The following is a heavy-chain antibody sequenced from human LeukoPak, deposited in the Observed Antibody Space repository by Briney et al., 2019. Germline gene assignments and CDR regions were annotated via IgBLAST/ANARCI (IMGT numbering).Heavy chain of an antibody. Sequence: GESLKISCKGSGYRFTSYWIGWVRQMPGKGLEWMGIIYPGDSDTRYSPSFQGQVTISADKSISTAYLQWSSLKASDTAMYYCARHEVGYSSSWHSDAFDIWGQGTMVTVSS. D-gene: IGHD6-13*01. J-gene: IGHJ3*02. CDR2: IYPGDSDT. V-gene: IGHV5-51*01. CDR3: ARHEVGYSSSWHSDAFDI. CDR1: GYRFTSYW.